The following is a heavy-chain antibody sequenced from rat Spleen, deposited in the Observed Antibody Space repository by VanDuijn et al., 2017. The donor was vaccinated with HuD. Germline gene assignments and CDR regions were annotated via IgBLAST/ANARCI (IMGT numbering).Heavy chain of an antibody. Sequence: EVQLVESGGGLVQPGRSLKLSCAASGFTFSNYGMHWIRQAPTKGLEWVASISPSGGSTYYRDSVKGRFTISRDNAKSTLYLQMDSLRSEDTATYCWATDILRGPGVMDAWGQGASVTVSS. J-gene: IGHJ4*01. V-gene: IGHV5-19*01. CDR1: GFTFSNYG. CDR2: ISPSGGST. D-gene: IGHD1-6*01. CDR3: ATDILRGPGVMDA.